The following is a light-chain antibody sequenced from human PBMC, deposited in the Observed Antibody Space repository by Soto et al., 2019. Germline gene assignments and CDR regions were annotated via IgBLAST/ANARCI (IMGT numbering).Light chain of an antibody. Sequence: QSVLTQPPSASGTPGQRVTISCSGSSSNIGSNYVYWFQQLPGTAPKLLIYRSDQRPSGVPDRFSGSKSGTSASLAISGLRSEDEADYYCAAWDGSLSGYVVFGGGTKLTVL. CDR2: RSD. CDR3: AAWDGSLSGYVV. J-gene: IGLJ2*01. V-gene: IGLV1-47*01. CDR1: SSNIGSNY.